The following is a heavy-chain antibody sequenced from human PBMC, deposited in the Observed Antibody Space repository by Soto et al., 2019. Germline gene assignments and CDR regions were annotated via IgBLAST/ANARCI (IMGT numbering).Heavy chain of an antibody. D-gene: IGHD2-8*01. CDR2: INAGNGNT. CDR3: ARGCTNGVCYTPHFDY. J-gene: IGHJ4*02. Sequence: ASVKVSCKASGYTFTSYAMHWVRQAPGQRLEWMGWINAGNGNTKYSQKFQGRVTITRDTSASTAYMELSSLRSEDTAVYYCARGCTNGVCYTPHFDYWGQGTLVTVS. CDR1: GYTFTSYA. V-gene: IGHV1-3*01.